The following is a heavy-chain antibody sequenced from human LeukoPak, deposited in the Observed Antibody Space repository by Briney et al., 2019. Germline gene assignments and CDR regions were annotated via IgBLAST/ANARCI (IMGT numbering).Heavy chain of an antibody. J-gene: IGHJ3*02. V-gene: IGHV1-18*01. CDR3: ARIGQYYSIKGEDAFDI. Sequence: ASVKVSCKASGYTFTSYGISWVRQAPGQVLEWMGWISAYNGNTNYAQKLQGRVTMTTDTSTSTAYMELSRLRSDDTAVYYCARIGQYYSIKGEDAFDIWGQGTMVTVSS. D-gene: IGHD4-11*01. CDR2: ISAYNGNT. CDR1: GYTFTSYG.